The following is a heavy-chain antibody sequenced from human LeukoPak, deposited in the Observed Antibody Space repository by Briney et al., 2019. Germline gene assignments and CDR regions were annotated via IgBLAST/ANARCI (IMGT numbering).Heavy chain of an antibody. D-gene: IGHD2-2*02. J-gene: IGHJ4*02. CDR2: IYHSGST. V-gene: IGHV4-38-2*02. Sequence: SETLSLTCTVSGYSISGGYYWGWIRQPPGKGLEWIGSIYHSGSTYYNPSLKSRVTISVDTSKNQFSLKLSSVTAADTAVYYCARYTNYFDYWGQGTLVTVSS. CDR1: GYSISGGYY. CDR3: ARYTNYFDY.